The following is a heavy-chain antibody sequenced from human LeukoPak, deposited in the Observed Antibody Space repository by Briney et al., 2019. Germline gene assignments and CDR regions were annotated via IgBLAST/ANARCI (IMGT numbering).Heavy chain of an antibody. CDR2: SQNSGCT. CDR1: GGSLSSAHG. D-gene: IGHD3-10*01. V-gene: IGHV4-61*01. J-gene: IGHJ4*02. CDR3: ARDYSGSLDY. Sequence: SVTLSLTCTVSGGSLSSAHGWSWIRQPPGKGLEWIGYSQNSGCTNCNPSLKSRVTISVDTSKNQFSLKLSSVTAADTAVYYCARDYSGSLDYWGQGTLVTVSS.